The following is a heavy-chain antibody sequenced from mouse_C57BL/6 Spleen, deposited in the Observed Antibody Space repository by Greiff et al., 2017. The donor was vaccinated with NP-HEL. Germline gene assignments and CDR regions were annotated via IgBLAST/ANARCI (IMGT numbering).Heavy chain of an antibody. CDR1: GYTFTSYW. Sequence: QVHVKQSGAELAKPGASVKLSCKASGYTFTSYWMHWVKQRPGQGLEWIGYINPSSGYTKYNQKFKDKATLTADKSSSTAYMQLSSLTYEDSAVYYCARPHYGSSYDWYFDAWGTGTTVTVSS. CDR3: ARPHYGSSYDWYFDA. J-gene: IGHJ1*03. CDR2: INPSSGYT. V-gene: IGHV1-7*01. D-gene: IGHD1-1*01.